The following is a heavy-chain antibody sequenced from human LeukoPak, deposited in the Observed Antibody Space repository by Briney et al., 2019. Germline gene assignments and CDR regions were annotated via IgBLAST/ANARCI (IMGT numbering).Heavy chain of an antibody. CDR2: IYSGGST. Sequence: GSLRLSCAASGFTVSGNQMSWVRQAPGKGREWLSVIYSGGSTYYADSVKGLFTISRDNSKNTLFLQMNSLRVEDTAVYYCARMYHYDSSGYYPYWGQGTPVTVSS. V-gene: IGHV3-53*01. J-gene: IGHJ4*02. CDR1: GFTVSGNQ. CDR3: ARMYHYDSSGYYPY. D-gene: IGHD3-22*01.